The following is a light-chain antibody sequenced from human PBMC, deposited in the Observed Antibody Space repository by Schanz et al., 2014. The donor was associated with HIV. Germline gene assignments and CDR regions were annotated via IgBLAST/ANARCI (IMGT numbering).Light chain of an antibody. CDR3: QQYGSSSPIS. V-gene: IGKV3-20*01. CDR2: GAS. CDR1: QRVSSSY. J-gene: IGKJ4*01. Sequence: EIVLTQSPGILSLSPGENATVSCRASQRVSSSYFAWYQQQPGQGPRLVIFGASSRATGIPDRFSGSGSGTDFTLTISRLEPEECGVYYCQQYGSSSPISFGGGTKVEI.